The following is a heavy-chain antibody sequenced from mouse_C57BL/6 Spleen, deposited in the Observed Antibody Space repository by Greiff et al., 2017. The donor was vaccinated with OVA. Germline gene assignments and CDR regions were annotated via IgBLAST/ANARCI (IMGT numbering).Heavy chain of an antibody. CDR2: LNPGSGGT. CDR3: ARPFDY. Sequence: QVQLQQSGAELVRPGTSVKVSCKASGYAFTNYLIEWVKQRPGQGLEWIGVLNPGSGGTNYNEKFKGKATLTADKSSSTAYMQLSSLTSEDSAVYFCARPFDYWGQGTTLTVSS. J-gene: IGHJ2*01. V-gene: IGHV1-54*01. CDR1: GYAFTNYL.